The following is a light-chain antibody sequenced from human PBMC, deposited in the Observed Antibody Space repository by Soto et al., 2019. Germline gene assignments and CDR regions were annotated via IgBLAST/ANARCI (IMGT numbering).Light chain of an antibody. CDR3: QQSYSTPYT. CDR2: AAS. CDR1: QSISSY. Sequence: DIQMTQSPSSLSASVGDRVTITCRASQSISSYLNWYQQYPGKAPKLLIYAASSLQSGVTSRLSGSGSGTDFTLNISSLQPEDFATYYCQQSYSTPYTFGQGTKLEIK. J-gene: IGKJ2*01. V-gene: IGKV1-39*01.